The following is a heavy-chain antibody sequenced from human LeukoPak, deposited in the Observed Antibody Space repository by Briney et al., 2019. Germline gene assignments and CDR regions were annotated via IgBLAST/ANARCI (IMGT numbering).Heavy chain of an antibody. Sequence: GGSLRLSCAVSGFTFSSYWMTWVRQAPGKGLEWVANIKQDGSDKYYVDSVKGRFTISRDNAKNSLYLQMNSLRAEDTAVYYCAKSWGITMVRGVHNWFDPWGQGTLVTVSS. CDR3: AKSWGITMVRGVHNWFDP. J-gene: IGHJ5*02. CDR2: IKQDGSDK. V-gene: IGHV3-7*01. D-gene: IGHD3-10*01. CDR1: GFTFSSYW.